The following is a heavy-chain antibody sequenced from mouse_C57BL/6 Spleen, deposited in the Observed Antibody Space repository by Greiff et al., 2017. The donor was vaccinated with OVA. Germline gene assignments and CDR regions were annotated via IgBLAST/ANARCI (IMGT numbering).Heavy chain of an antibody. Sequence: EVQLQQSGPELVKPGASVKISCKASGYTFTDYYMNWVKQSHGKSLEWIGDINPNNGGTSYNQKFKGKATLTVDKSSSTAYMELRSLTSEDSAVYYCARLGLLLYAMEYWGQGTSVTVSS. CDR2: INPNNGGT. CDR3: ARLGLLLYAMEY. J-gene: IGHJ4*01. CDR1: GYTFTDYY. V-gene: IGHV1-26*01. D-gene: IGHD2-10*01.